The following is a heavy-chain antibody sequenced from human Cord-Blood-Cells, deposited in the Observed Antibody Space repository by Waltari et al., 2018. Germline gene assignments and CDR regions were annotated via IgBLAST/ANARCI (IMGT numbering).Heavy chain of an antibody. V-gene: IGHV3-30*18. CDR2: ISYDGSNK. CDR3: AKDLPGQSSGWYFDY. D-gene: IGHD6-19*01. Sequence: QVQLVESGGGVVQPGRSLRLSCAASGFTFSSSGIHWVRQAPGKGLEWVAVISYDGSNKYYADSVKGRFTISRDNSKNTLYLQMNSLRAEDTAVYYCAKDLPGQSSGWYFDYWGQGTLVTVSS. J-gene: IGHJ4*02. CDR1: GFTFSSSG.